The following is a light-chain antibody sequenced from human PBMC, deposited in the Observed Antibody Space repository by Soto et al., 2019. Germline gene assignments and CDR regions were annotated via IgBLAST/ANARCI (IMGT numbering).Light chain of an antibody. CDR3: QQFDGSPET. J-gene: IGKJ2*01. CDR2: DAS. V-gene: IGKV3-11*01. CDR1: QSVSSY. Sequence: EIVLTQSPATLSLSPGERATLSCKASQSVSSYLAWYQQKPGQAPRLLIYDASNRATGIPARFSGSGSGTDFTLTISSLEPEDFAVYYCQQFDGSPETFGQGTKLDI.